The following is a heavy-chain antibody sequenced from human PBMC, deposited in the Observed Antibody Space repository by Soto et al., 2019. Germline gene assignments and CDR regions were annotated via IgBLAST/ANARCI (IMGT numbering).Heavy chain of an antibody. D-gene: IGHD1-26*01. Sequence: QVQLVQSGAEVKKPGASVKVSCKASGYTFTSYGISWVRQAPGQGLEWMGWISAYNGNTNYAQKLQGRVTMTTDTSTSPAYMELSGLRSDDTAVYYCARDPRGVGATDYYCSMDVWGQGTTVTVSS. CDR2: ISAYNGNT. CDR3: ARDPRGVGATDYYCSMDV. CDR1: GYTFTSYG. V-gene: IGHV1-18*04. J-gene: IGHJ6*02.